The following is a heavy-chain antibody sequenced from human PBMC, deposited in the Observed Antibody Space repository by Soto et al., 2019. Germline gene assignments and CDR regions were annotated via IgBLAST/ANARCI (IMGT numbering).Heavy chain of an antibody. CDR3: ARLDTFGGVIAPDAFDI. D-gene: IGHD3-16*02. V-gene: IGHV4-59*08. J-gene: IGHJ3*02. CDR1: GGSISSYY. CDR2: IYYSGST. Sequence: PSETLSLTCTVSGGSISSYYWSWIRQPPGKGLEWIGYIYYSGSTNYDPSLKSRVTISVDTSKNQFSLKLSSVTAADTAVYYCARLDTFGGVIAPDAFDIWGQGTMVTVS.